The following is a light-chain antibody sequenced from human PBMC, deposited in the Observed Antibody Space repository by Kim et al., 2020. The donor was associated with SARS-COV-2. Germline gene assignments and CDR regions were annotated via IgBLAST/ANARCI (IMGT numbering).Light chain of an antibody. V-gene: IGKV4-1*01. J-gene: IGKJ2*03. CDR2: WAS. Sequence: SANLNCKSSQTVLYNSNNKNYLAWYKQKPAQAPKLLIYWASIRGSGVSDRFSGSGSETDFTLTISSLQAEDVAVYYCQQYYSTPPSFGQGTKLEI. CDR1: QTVLYNSNNKNY. CDR3: QQYYSTPPS.